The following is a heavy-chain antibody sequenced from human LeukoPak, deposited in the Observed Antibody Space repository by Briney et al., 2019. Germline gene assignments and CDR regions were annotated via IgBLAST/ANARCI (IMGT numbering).Heavy chain of an antibody. D-gene: IGHD6-13*01. V-gene: IGHV3-30-3*01. CDR2: LSYDGSNE. CDR1: GFTFSSYS. J-gene: IGHJ4*02. CDR3: ARDAPSPGAAHSSSYYFDY. Sequence: GGSLRLSCAASGFTFSSYSMHGVRQAPGKGLEWVAVLSYDGSNEYYTDSVKGRFTISRDNSKNTLLLQMNSLRIEDTAEYYCARDAPSPGAAHSSSYYFDYWGQGTLVTVSS.